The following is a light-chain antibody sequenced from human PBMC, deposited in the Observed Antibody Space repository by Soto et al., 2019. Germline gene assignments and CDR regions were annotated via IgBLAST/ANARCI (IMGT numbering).Light chain of an antibody. J-gene: IGKJ2*01. CDR2: AAS. CDR3: QRSYTVPAT. V-gene: IGKV1-39*01. Sequence: DIQMTQSPSSLSASVGDRVTITCRASQRITNYLNWYQQKPGKAPKLLIYAASSLQSGVPSRFSGSGSGTDFTLTISSLQPEDFATYYCQRSYTVPATFGPGTKLEI. CDR1: QRITNY.